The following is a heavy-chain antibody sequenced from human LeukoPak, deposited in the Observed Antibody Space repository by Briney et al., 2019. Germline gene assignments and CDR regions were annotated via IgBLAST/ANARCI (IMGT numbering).Heavy chain of an antibody. CDR2: IRSDGYHT. CDR1: GFTFSSYD. J-gene: IGHJ4*02. CDR3: AKPSGSGVDY. Sequence: PGGSLRLSCAASGFTFSSYDMHWVRQAPGKGLEWVAFIRSDGYHTYYTDSVKGRFIITRDNFKNTLYLQMNSLRLEDMAVYYCAKPSGSGVDYWGRGTRVTVSS. V-gene: IGHV3-30*02. D-gene: IGHD1-26*01.